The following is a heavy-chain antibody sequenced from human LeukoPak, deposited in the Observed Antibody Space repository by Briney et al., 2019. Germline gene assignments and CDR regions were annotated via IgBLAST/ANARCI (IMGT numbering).Heavy chain of an antibody. D-gene: IGHD3-9*01. CDR1: GFTFSSYA. Sequence: GGSLRLSCAASGFTFSSYAMSWVRQAPGKGLEWVSAISGRGGSKYYADSVKGRFTISRDNSKNTLYLQMNSLRAEDTAVYYCAKVKTGYLYDAPDYWGQGTLVTVSS. V-gene: IGHV3-23*01. CDR3: AKVKTGYLYDAPDY. J-gene: IGHJ4*02. CDR2: ISGRGGSK.